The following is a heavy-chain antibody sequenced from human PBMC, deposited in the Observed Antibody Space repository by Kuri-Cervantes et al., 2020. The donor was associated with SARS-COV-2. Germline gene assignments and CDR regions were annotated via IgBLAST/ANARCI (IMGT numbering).Heavy chain of an antibody. CDR1: GGS. CDR3: ARFGVVIAIGFDY. CDR2: INHSGST. V-gene: IGHV4-34*01. D-gene: IGHD2-21*01. Sequence: SETLSLTCVVYGGSWSWIRLPPGKGREWIGEINHSGSTNYKPSLKSRVTISVDTSKSHFSLKLTSVTAADTAVYYCARFGVVIAIGFDYWGQGTLVTVSS. J-gene: IGHJ4*02.